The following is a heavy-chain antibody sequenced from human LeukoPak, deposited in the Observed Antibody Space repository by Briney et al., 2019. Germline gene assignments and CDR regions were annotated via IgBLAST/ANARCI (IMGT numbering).Heavy chain of an antibody. V-gene: IGHV3-7*01. CDR1: GFTFSSYA. CDR3: ARDPAWGAIDY. D-gene: IGHD7-27*01. Sequence: GGSLRLSCAASGFTFSSYAMSWVRQAPGKGLEWVADMNEDGSGTYYVDSVKGRFTVSRDNAKNSLYLQMSSLRAEDTAVYYCARDPAWGAIDYWGQGTLVIVSS. J-gene: IGHJ4*02. CDR2: MNEDGSGT.